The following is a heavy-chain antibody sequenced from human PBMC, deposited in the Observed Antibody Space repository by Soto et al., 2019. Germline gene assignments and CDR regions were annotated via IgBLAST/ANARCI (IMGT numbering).Heavy chain of an antibody. D-gene: IGHD2-2*01. V-gene: IGHV3-48*03. J-gene: IGHJ4*02. CDR3: VRRYCSSASCTFDF. Sequence: PGGSLRLSCTASGFTFSTYEMNWVRQAPGKGLEWVSYISSSGTTMYYADSVKGRFSISRDNAKSSLFLQMNSPRAEDTAVYYCVRRYCSSASCTFDFRGQGALVTVSS. CDR1: GFTFSTYE. CDR2: ISSSGTTM.